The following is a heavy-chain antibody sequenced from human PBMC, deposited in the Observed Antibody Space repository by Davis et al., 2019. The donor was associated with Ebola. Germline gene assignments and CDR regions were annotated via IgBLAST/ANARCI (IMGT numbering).Heavy chain of an antibody. Sequence: SETLSLTCTVSGYSISSGYYWGWIRQPPGKGLEWIGSIYHSGSTYYNSSLKSRVTISVDTSKNQFSLKLSSVTAADTAVYYCARVSVTTTEYYYYYYYMDVWGKGTTVTVSS. V-gene: IGHV4-38-2*02. CDR3: ARVSVTTTEYYYYYYYMDV. CDR2: IYHSGST. J-gene: IGHJ6*03. D-gene: IGHD4-11*01. CDR1: GYSISSGYY.